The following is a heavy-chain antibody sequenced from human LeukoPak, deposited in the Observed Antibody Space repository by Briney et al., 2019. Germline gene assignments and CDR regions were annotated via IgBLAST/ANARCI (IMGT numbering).Heavy chain of an antibody. CDR1: GYTFTGYY. CDR2: INPNSGDT. D-gene: IGHD2-2*01. J-gene: IGHJ4*02. Sequence: GASVKVSCKASGYTFTGYYMHWVRQAPGQGLEWMGWINPNSGDTNYAQKFQGRVTMTRDTSISTAYMELSRLRSDDTAVYYCASGWWGSHWSERVWYQLLHWGQGTLVTVSS. CDR3: ASGWWGSHWSERVWYQLLH. V-gene: IGHV1-2*02.